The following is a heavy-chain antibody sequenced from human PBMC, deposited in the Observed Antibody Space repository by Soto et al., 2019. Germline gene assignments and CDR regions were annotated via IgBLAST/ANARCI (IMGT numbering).Heavy chain of an antibody. V-gene: IGHV2-5*02. J-gene: IGHJ4*02. CDR3: AHRWDEFWSGYYKGFDY. CDR1: GFSLSTSGVG. D-gene: IGHD3-3*01. CDR2: IYWDDDK. Sequence: GPTLVNPTQTLTLTCTFSGFSLSTSGVGVGWIRQPPGKALEWLALIYWDDDKRYSPSLKSRLTITKDTSKNQVVLTMTNMDPVDTATYFCAHRWDEFWSGYYKGFDYWGQGTLVTVSS.